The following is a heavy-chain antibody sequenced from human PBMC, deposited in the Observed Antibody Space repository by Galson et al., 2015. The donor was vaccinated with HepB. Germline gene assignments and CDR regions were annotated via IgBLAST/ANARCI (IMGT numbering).Heavy chain of an antibody. J-gene: IGHJ4*02. Sequence: SLRLSCAASGFTVSSNYKSWVRQAPGKGLEWVSVIYSGGSTYYADSVKGRFTISRDNSKNTLYLQMNSLRAEDTAVYYCATVPLSYSSTYYFDYWGQGTLVTVSS. CDR1: GFTVSSNY. D-gene: IGHD6-19*01. CDR2: IYSGGST. V-gene: IGHV3-66*01. CDR3: ATVPLSYSSTYYFDY.